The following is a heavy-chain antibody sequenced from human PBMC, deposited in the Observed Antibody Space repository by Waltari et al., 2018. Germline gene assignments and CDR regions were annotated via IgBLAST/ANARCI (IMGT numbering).Heavy chain of an antibody. V-gene: IGHV3-30-3*01. CDR1: GFTFSSYA. Sequence: QVQLVESGGGVVQPGRSLRLSCAASGFTFSSYAMHWVRQAPGKGLEWVAVISYDVSNKYYADSVKGRFTISRDNSKNTLYLQMNSLRAEDTAVYYCARESGWVYFDYWGQGTLVTVSS. D-gene: IGHD6-19*01. CDR2: ISYDVSNK. J-gene: IGHJ4*02. CDR3: ARESGWVYFDY.